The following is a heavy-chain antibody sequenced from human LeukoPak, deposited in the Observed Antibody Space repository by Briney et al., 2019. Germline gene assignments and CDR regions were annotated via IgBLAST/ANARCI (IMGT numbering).Heavy chain of an antibody. V-gene: IGHV4-4*07. CDR1: GGSISSYY. CDR3: ARTPYYYDLGDYDY. CDR2: IYTSGST. Sequence: SETLSLTCTVSGGSISSYYWSWIRQPAGKGLEWIGRIYTSGSTNYNPSLKSRVTISVDTSKNQFSLKLSSVTAADTAVYYCARTPYYYDLGDYDYWGQGTLVTVSS. D-gene: IGHD3-22*01. J-gene: IGHJ4*02.